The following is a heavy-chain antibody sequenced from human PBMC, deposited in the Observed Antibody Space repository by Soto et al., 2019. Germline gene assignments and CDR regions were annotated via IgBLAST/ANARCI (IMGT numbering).Heavy chain of an antibody. J-gene: IGHJ5*02. Sequence: SETLSLTCTVSGGSISSYYWSWIRQPPGKGLEWVGYIYYGGTTSYNPSLKSRVTISLETSKSHFSLRLNSVTAADTAVYYCARLGAVYQSLDPWGPGTRVT. CDR3: ARLGAVYQSLDP. V-gene: IGHV4-59*08. D-gene: IGHD2-2*01. CDR2: IYYGGTT. CDR1: GGSISSYY.